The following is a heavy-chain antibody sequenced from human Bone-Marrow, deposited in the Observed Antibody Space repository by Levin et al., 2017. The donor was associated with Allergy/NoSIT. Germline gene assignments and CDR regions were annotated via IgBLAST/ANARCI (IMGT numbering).Heavy chain of an antibody. CDR2: INPDSGGT. J-gene: IGHJ6*02. V-gene: IGHV1-2*02. CDR1: GYTFTAHY. CDR3: VALYYYGLDV. Sequence: ASVKVSCRASGYTFTAHYLHWVRQAPGQGLEWMGWINPDSGGTITAQRFQGRVTMTTDTSIGTAYMELSSLRSDDTAVYYCVALYYYGLDVWGQGTTVTVS.